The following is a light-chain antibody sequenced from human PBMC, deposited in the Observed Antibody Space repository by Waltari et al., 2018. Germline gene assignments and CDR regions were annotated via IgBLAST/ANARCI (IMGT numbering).Light chain of an antibody. CDR1: QSVSTTY. Sequence: EIVLTRSPGTLSLSPGERATLSCRASQSVSTTYLAWYQQKPGQAPTLLIYGASSRATGIPDRFSGSGSGTDFSLTISSLEPEDFAVYYCQQYDISPLTFGGGTKVEIK. J-gene: IGKJ4*01. CDR2: GAS. CDR3: QQYDISPLT. V-gene: IGKV3-20*01.